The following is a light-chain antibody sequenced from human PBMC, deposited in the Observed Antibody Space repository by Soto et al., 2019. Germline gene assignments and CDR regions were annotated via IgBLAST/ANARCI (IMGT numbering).Light chain of an antibody. CDR1: SSKIGAGYD. CDR3: QSYDSSLSGYV. Sequence: QSVLTQPPSVSWAPVQRVTISCTGSSSKIGAGYDVHWYKQLPGTAPKLLIYGNSNRPSGVPDRFSGSKSGTSASLAITGLQAEDEADYYCQSYDSSLSGYVFGTGTKVTVL. V-gene: IGLV1-40*01. CDR2: GNS. J-gene: IGLJ1*01.